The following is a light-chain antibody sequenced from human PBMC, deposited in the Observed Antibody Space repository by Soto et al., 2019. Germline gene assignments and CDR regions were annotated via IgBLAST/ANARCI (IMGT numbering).Light chain of an antibody. CDR1: STDIGAYNY. V-gene: IGLV2-14*01. CDR2: EVN. J-gene: IGLJ1*01. CDR3: SSYTTSSTSSV. Sequence: QSVLTQPASVSGSPGQSITISCTGTSTDIGAYNYVSWYQQHPGKAPKLMIYEVNNRPSGVSDRFSGSKSGSTASLTISGLQPDDEADYYCSSYTTSSTSSVFGTGTKVTVL.